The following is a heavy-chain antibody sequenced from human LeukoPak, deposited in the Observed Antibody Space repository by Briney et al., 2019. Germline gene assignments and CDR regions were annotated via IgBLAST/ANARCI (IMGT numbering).Heavy chain of an antibody. Sequence: GGSLRLSCAASGFTFSGSALHWVRQASGKGLEWVGRIRSTANGYATAYAASVKGRFTISRDDSKNTAYLQMDSLKTEDAAVYYCTGNYYGSGSYADFDYWGQGTLVTVSS. D-gene: IGHD3-10*01. CDR2: IRSTANGYAT. J-gene: IGHJ4*02. CDR1: GFTFSGSA. CDR3: TGNYYGSGSYADFDY. V-gene: IGHV3-73*01.